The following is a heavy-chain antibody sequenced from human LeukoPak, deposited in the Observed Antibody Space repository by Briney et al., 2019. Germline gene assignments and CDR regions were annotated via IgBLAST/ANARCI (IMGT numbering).Heavy chain of an antibody. Sequence: GGSLRLSCAASGFTFSSYAMHWVRQAPGKGLEWVAVISYDGSNKYYADSVKGRFTISRDNSKNTLYLQMNSLRAEDTAVYYCAKAGSSWFQRGAAGWYFDLWGRGTLVTVSS. V-gene: IGHV3-30*14. CDR1: GFTFSSYA. D-gene: IGHD6-13*01. CDR2: ISYDGSNK. CDR3: AKAGSSWFQRGAAGWYFDL. J-gene: IGHJ2*01.